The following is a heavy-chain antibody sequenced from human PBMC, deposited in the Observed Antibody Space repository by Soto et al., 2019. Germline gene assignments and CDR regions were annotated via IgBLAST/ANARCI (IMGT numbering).Heavy chain of an antibody. Sequence: GASVKVSCKASGYIFTNYAIHWVRQAPGQRLEWMGWINAGNGNTQYSQKFQGRVTITSDTYTSTAYMELSSLRSEDTAEYYCARGLRYGDYYYMDGWGKGTTVTVSS. J-gene: IGHJ6*03. V-gene: IGHV1-3*01. D-gene: IGHD4-17*01. CDR2: INAGNGNT. CDR1: GYIFTNYA. CDR3: ARGLRYGDYYYMDG.